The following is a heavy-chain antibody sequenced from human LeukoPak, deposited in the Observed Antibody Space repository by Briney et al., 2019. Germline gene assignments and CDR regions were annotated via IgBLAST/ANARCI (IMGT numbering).Heavy chain of an antibody. CDR2: IKHDGSEK. CDR1: GFIFTNYF. CDR3: ARGGGLDV. Sequence: GGSLRLSCAASGFIFTNYFMSWVRQAPGKGLEWVASIKHDGSEKYYVDSVRGRFTISRDNAKNSLYLQMSNLRAEDTAVYFCARGGGLDVWGQGATVTVSS. J-gene: IGHJ6*02. V-gene: IGHV3-7*03. D-gene: IGHD3-16*01.